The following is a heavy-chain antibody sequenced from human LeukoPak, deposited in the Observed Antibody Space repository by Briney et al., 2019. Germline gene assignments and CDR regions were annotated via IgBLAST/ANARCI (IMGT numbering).Heavy chain of an antibody. V-gene: IGHV3-23*01. Sequence: GGSLRLSCAASRFTFENYAMNWVRQAPGKGLEWVSTVSSSGDTTYYADSVKGRFTISRDNSESMLYPQMNRLRVDDTAVYYCVKNPPTLMVRNPYYLAYWGQGTLVSISP. J-gene: IGHJ4*02. D-gene: IGHD2-15*01. CDR3: VKNPPTLMVRNPYYLAY. CDR2: VSSSGDTT. CDR1: RFTFENYA.